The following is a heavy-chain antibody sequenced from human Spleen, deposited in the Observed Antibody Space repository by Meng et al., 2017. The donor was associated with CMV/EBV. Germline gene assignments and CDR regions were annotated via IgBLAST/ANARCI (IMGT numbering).Heavy chain of an antibody. D-gene: IGHD1-26*01. J-gene: IGHJ3*02. CDR1: GGSISSYY. CDR2: IYTSGST. CDR3: ARDCVGAPMSHDAFDI. Sequence: QGQLQDTGPGLGKPSATLSLTCTFSGGSISSYYWSWIRQPAGKGLEWIGRIYTSGSTNYNPSLKSRVTMSVDTSKNQFSLKLSSVTAADTAVYYCARDCVGAPMSHDAFDIWGQGTMVTVSS. V-gene: IGHV4-4*07.